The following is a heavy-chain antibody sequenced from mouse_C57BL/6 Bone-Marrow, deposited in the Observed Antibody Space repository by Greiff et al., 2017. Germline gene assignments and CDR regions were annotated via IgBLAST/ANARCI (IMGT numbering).Heavy chain of an antibody. CDR2: IDPSDSDT. V-gene: IGHV1-74*01. Sequence: VKLLESGAELVKPGASVKVSCKASGYTFTSYWMHWVKQRPGQGLEWIGRIDPSDSDTNYNQKFKGKATLTVDKSSSTAYMQLSSLTSEDCAVYYCATGTNYWGQGTTLTVSS. D-gene: IGHD4-1*01. CDR1: GYTFTSYW. J-gene: IGHJ2*01. CDR3: ATGTNY.